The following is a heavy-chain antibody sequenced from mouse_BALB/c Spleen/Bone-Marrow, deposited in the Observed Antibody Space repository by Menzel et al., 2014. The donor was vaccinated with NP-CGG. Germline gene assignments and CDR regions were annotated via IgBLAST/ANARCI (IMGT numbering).Heavy chain of an antibody. V-gene: IGHV1S53*02. CDR3: RRSVGNPFDH. CDR2: ISPGNGDI. D-gene: IGHD2-1*01. Sequence: VKLVESDAELVKPGASVKISCKASGYTFTDHAIHWVKQKPEQGLEWIGYISPGNGDIKYNEKFKGKATLTADKSSSTAYMQLSGLTSEDSAVYICRRSVGNPFDHWGQGTTLTASS. J-gene: IGHJ2*01. CDR1: GYTFTDHA.